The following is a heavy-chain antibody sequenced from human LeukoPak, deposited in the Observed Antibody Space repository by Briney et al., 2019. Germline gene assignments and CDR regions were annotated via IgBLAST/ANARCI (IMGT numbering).Heavy chain of an antibody. V-gene: IGHV1-2*02. CDR1: GYTFTGYY. D-gene: IGHD2-21*02. J-gene: IGHJ4*02. CDR2: INPNSGGT. CDR3: ATRRAYCGGDCYYGY. Sequence: ASVKVSCKASGYTFTGYYMHWVRQAPGQGLEWMGLINPNSGGTNYAQKFQGRVTMTRDTSISTAYMELSRLRSDDTAVYYCATRRAYCGGDCYYGYWGQGTLVTVSS.